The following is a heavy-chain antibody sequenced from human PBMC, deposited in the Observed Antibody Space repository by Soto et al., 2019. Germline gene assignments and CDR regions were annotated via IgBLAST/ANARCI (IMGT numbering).Heavy chain of an antibody. CDR1: GFTFSNAW. CDR3: TSQYDILTGYPSTHFDY. D-gene: IGHD3-9*01. V-gene: IGHV3-15*01. J-gene: IGHJ4*02. CDR2: IKSRTDGGTT. Sequence: GGSLRLSCAASGFTFSNAWMSWVRQAPGKGLEWVGRIKSRTDGGTTDYAAPVEGRFTISRDDSKNTLYLQMNSLKTGDTAVYYCTSQYDILTGYPSTHFDYWGQGTLVTVSS.